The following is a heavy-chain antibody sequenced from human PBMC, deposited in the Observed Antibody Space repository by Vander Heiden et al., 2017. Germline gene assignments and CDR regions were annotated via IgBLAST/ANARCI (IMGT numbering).Heavy chain of an antibody. Sequence: VQLQESGPGPVKLSQTLSLTCIVSGGSVSSVGSLWGCVRRSPGKGLEWRPFMYDSGYTHHSPSLQSRVSISLDTSKHHFSLNLSSVTAAGTAVYYWARSPISLTFYCDSWGQGALVTVSS. CDR2: MYDSGYT. D-gene: IGHD3-9*01. J-gene: IGHJ4*02. CDR1: GGSVSSVGSL. V-gene: IGHV4-30-4*01. CDR3: ARSPISLTFYCDS.